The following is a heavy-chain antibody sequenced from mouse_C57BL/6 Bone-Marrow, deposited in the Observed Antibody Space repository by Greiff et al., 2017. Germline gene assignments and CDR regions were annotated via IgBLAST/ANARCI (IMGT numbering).Heavy chain of an antibody. CDR2: ISDGGSYT. Sequence: EVKLVESGGGLVKPGGSLKLSCAASGFTFSSYALSWVRQTPEKRLEWVATISDGGSYTYYPDNVKGRFTISRDNAKHHLYLQMSHLKSEDTAMYYCAREANWDGMDYWGQGTSVTVSS. J-gene: IGHJ4*01. CDR3: AREANWDGMDY. V-gene: IGHV5-4*01. D-gene: IGHD4-1*01. CDR1: GFTFSSYA.